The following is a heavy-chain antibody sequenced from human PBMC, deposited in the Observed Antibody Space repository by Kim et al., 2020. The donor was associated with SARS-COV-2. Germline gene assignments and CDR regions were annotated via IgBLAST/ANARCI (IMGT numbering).Heavy chain of an antibody. CDR3: ARDQITMVRQFDY. V-gene: IGHV1-69*04. CDR1: GGTFSSYA. Sequence: SVKVSCKASGGTFSSYAISWVRQAPGQGLEWMGRIIPILGIANYAQKFQGRVTITADKSTSTAYMELSSLRSEDTAVYYCARDQITMVRQFDYWGQGTLVTVSS. D-gene: IGHD3-10*01. CDR2: IIPILGIA. J-gene: IGHJ4*02.